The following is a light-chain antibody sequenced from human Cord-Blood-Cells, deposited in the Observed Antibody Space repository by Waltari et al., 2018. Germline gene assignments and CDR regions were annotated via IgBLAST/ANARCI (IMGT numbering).Light chain of an antibody. CDR2: GAS. CDR3: QQYGSSPLT. J-gene: IGKJ4*01. Sequence: IVLTQSPGTLSLSPGERATPPCRASQSVSIRYLSWYQQKPGQAPRLLIYGASSRATGIPDRFSGSGSGTDFTLTISRLEPEDFAVYYCQQYGSSPLTFGGGTKVEIK. CDR1: QSVSIRY. V-gene: IGKV3-20*01.